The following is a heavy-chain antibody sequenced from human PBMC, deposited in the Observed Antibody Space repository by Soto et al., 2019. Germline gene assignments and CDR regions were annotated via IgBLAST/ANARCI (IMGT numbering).Heavy chain of an antibody. Sequence: PSETLSLTCTVSGDSISSYYWSWIRQPPGKGLEWIGYIYYSGSTNYNPSLKSRVTISVDTSKNQFSLKLSSVTAADTAVFYCARIRVGRLHCTNGVCYTWYFDYGGQGTLVTVSS. V-gene: IGHV4-59*12. CDR1: GDSISSYY. CDR3: ARIRVGRLHCTNGVCYTWYFDY. D-gene: IGHD2-8*01. CDR2: IYYSGST. J-gene: IGHJ4*02.